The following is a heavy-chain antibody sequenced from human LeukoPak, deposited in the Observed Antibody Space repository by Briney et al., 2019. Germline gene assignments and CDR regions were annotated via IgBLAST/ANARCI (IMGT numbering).Heavy chain of an antibody. CDR2: IYTNGTT. V-gene: IGHV4-59*10. CDR1: GGSISSYY. D-gene: IGHD1-26*01. CDR3: ARAWSTSGSYIDY. Sequence: KPSETLSLTWAAGGGSISSYYWSWIRQPAGEGLEWSGRIYTNGTTNYNPCLKSRVPMSVDTSKNQFYLKLSSVTAADTAVYYCARAWSTSGSYIDYWGQGTLVTVSS. J-gene: IGHJ4*02.